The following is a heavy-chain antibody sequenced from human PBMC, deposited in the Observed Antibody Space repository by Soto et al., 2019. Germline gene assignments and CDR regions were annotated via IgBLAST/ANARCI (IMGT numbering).Heavy chain of an antibody. D-gene: IGHD3-22*01. V-gene: IGHV3-9*01. Sequence: SLRLSCAASGFTFDDYAMHWVRQAPGNGLEWVSGISWNSGSIGYADSVKGRFTISRDNAKNSLYLQMNSLRAEDTALYYCAKDSSFDYYDSSGPDAFDIWGQGTMVTVSS. J-gene: IGHJ3*02. CDR1: GFTFDDYA. CDR2: ISWNSGSI. CDR3: AKDSSFDYYDSSGPDAFDI.